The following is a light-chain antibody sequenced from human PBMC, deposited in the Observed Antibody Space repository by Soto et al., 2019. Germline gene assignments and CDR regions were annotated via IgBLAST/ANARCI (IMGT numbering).Light chain of an antibody. CDR2: EVS. CDR3: SSFASSSTFV. V-gene: IGLV2-14*01. CDR1: SSDVGGYNY. J-gene: IGLJ1*01. Sequence: QSVLTQPASVSGSPGQSITISCTGTSSDVGGYNYVSWYQQHPGKAPKLMIYEVSNRPSGVSSRFSGSKSDNAASLTISGLQAEDEADYYCSSFASSSTFVFGTGTKLTVL.